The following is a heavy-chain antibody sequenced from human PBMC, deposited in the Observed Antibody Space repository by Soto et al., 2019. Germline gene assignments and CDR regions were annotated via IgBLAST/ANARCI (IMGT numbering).Heavy chain of an antibody. CDR3: ARGNGYDILTCYYTGRNWFDP. J-gene: IGHJ5*02. CDR2: IIPIFGTA. CDR1: GGTFSSYA. V-gene: IGHV1-69*13. Sequence: SVKVSCKASGGTFSSYAISWVRQAPGQGLEWMGGIIPIFGTANYAQKFQGRVTITADESTSTAYMELSSLRSEDTAVYYCARGNGYDILTCYYTGRNWFDPWGQGPMVSVSS. D-gene: IGHD3-9*01.